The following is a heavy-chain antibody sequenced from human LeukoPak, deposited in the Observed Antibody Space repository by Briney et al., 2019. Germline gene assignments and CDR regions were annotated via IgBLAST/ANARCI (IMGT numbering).Heavy chain of an antibody. D-gene: IGHD5-24*01. V-gene: IGHV3-21*01. CDR1: GFTFSTYS. Sequence: GGSLRLSCAASGFTFSTYSMNWVRQAPGRGLEWVSSITTSTTVPHIFYADSVTGRFTISRGNAKNSLYLQMNSLRAEDTAVYYCARLAPDGYNFLGMDVWGQGTTVTVSS. CDR3: ARLAPDGYNFLGMDV. J-gene: IGHJ6*02. CDR2: ITTSTTVPHI.